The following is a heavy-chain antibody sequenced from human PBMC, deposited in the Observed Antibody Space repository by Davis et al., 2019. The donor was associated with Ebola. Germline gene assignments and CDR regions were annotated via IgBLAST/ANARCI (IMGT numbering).Heavy chain of an antibody. CDR2: IKSKSDGGTA. V-gene: IGHV3-15*01. D-gene: IGHD2-2*01. CDR3: ARSSYQPDY. CDR1: GFTFNYAW. Sequence: GESLKISCAASGFTFNYAWMTWVRQAPGKGLEWVGRIKSKSDGGTADYAAPVRGRFTISRDDSKNTLYLQMNSLKTEDTALYYCARSSYQPDYWGQGTLVTVSS. J-gene: IGHJ4*02.